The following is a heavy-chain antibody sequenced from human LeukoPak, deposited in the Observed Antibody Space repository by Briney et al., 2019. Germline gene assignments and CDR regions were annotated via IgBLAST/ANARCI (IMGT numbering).Heavy chain of an antibody. Sequence: WASVKVSCKASGGTFSSYAISWVRQAPGQGLEWMGGIIPIFGTANYAQKFQGRVTITADKSTSTAYMELSSLRYEDTAVYYCARVEGYTYGRNYYYYYMDVWGKGTTVTISS. J-gene: IGHJ6*03. D-gene: IGHD5-18*01. CDR2: IIPIFGTA. V-gene: IGHV1-69*06. CDR3: ARVEGYTYGRNYYYYYMDV. CDR1: GGTFSSYA.